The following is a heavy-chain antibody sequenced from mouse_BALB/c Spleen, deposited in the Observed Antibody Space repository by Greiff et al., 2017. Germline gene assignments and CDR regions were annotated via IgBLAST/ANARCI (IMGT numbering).Heavy chain of an antibody. CDR1: GYTFTSYW. D-gene: IGHD1-1*01. V-gene: IGHV1-87*01. CDR2: IYPGDGDT. Sequence: VQLQQSGAELARPGASVKLSCKASGYTFTSYWMQWVKQRPGQGLEWIGAIYPGDGDTRYTQKFKGKATLTADKSSSTAYMQLSSLASEDSAVYYCAREDYGSSSDYWGQGTTLTVSS. J-gene: IGHJ2*01. CDR3: AREDYGSSSDY.